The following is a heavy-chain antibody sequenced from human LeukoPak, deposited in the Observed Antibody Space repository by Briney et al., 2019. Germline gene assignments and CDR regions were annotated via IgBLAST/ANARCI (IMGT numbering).Heavy chain of an antibody. J-gene: IGHJ3*02. CDR2: INGGGDIM. CDR3: AMRDRGYGLDI. Sequence: GGSLRLSCAAPGFSLRAYDLIWVRQAPGKGLDWVSIINGGGDIMMYEDSVKGRFTISRDNSKNTFYLQMNSLRVEDTAVYYCAMRDRGYGLDIWGQGTMVTVSP. CDR1: GFSLRAYD. V-gene: IGHV3-23*01. D-gene: IGHD3-10*01.